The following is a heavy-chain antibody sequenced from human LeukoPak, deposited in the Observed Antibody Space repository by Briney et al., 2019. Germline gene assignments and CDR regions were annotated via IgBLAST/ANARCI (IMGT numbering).Heavy chain of an antibody. CDR3: ARATYYYGSSGYYTLDY. V-gene: IGHV4-39*07. CDR1: GGSISSSSYY. Sequence: SETLSLTCTVSGGSISSSSYYWGWIRQPPGKGLEWIGSIYYSGSTYYNPSLKSRVTISVDTSKNQFSLKLSSVTAADTAVYYCARATYYYGSSGYYTLDYWGQGTLVTVSS. CDR2: IYYSGST. J-gene: IGHJ4*02. D-gene: IGHD3-22*01.